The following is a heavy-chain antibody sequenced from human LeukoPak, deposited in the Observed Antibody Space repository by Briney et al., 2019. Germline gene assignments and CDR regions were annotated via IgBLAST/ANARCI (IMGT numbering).Heavy chain of an antibody. V-gene: IGHV3-48*01. J-gene: IGHJ4*02. CDR2: IGATSSTI. D-gene: IGHD6-6*01. CDR3: ARGGAARPDY. CDR1: GFTFRNSG. Sequence: GGSLRLSCAASGFTFRNSGMNWDRQAPGKGLEWVSYIGATSSTINYADSVKGRFTISRDNAKNSLYLQMNSLRVEDTAMYYCARGGAARPDYWGQGTLVTASS.